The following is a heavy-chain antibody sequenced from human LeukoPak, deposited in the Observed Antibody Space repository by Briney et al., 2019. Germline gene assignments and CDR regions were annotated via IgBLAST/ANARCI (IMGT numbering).Heavy chain of an antibody. V-gene: IGHV3-64*01. J-gene: IGHJ5*02. CDR1: GFTFSSYA. D-gene: IGHD3-9*01. CDR3: ARGRRVTIFTNWFDP. CDR2: ISSNGGST. Sequence: PGGSLRLSCAASGFTFSSYAMHWVRQAPGKGLEYVSAISSNGGSTYYANSVKGRFTISRDNSKNTLYLQMGSLRAEDMAVYYCARGRRVTIFTNWFDPWGQGTLVTVSS.